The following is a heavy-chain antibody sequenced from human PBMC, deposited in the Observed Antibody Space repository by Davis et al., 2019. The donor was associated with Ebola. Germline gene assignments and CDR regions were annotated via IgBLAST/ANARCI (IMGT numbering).Heavy chain of an antibody. Sequence: AASVKVSCKASGYTFITSYIHWVRQAPGQGLEWMGVINPSGGSTTYAQKFQVRVTMTRDTSTSTVYMELSSLRSEDTAVYYCARETGDGGGMDVWGKGTTVTVSS. CDR3: ARETGDGGGMDV. V-gene: IGHV1-46*01. D-gene: IGHD7-27*01. CDR1: GYTFITSY. J-gene: IGHJ6*04. CDR2: INPSGGST.